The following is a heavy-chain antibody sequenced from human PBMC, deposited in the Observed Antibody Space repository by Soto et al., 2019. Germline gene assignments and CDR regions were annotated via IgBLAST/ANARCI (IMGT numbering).Heavy chain of an antibody. D-gene: IGHD2-15*01. CDR1: GGTFSCYT. J-gene: IGHJ4*02. CDR3: ARDPCSGGSCSSSGLDY. Sequence: GASVKVSCKASGGTFSCYTISWVRQAPGQGLEWMGRIIPILGIANYAQKFQGRVTITADKSTSTAYMELSSLRSEDTAVYYCARDPCSGGSCSSSGLDYWGQGTQVTVSS. V-gene: IGHV1-69*02. CDR2: IIPILGIA.